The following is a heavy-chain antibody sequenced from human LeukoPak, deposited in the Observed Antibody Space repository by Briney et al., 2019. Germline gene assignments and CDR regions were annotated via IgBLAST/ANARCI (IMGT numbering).Heavy chain of an antibody. J-gene: IGHJ1*01. Sequence: GGSLRLSCAASGFTFDDYAMHWVRQAPGKGLEWVSLISWDGGSTYYADSVKGRFTISRDNSKNSLYLQMNSLRAEDTALYYCASAFGVVTAYFQHWGQGTLVTVSS. V-gene: IGHV3-43D*03. CDR1: GFTFDDYA. CDR3: ASAFGVVTAYFQH. D-gene: IGHD3-3*01. CDR2: ISWDGGST.